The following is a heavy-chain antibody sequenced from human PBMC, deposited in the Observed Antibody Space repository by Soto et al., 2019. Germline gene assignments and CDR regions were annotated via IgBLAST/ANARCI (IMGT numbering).Heavy chain of an antibody. D-gene: IGHD6-6*01. CDR1: GGSISSYY. Sequence: SETLSLTCTVSGGSISSYYWSWIRQPPGKGLEWIGYIYYSGSTNYNPSLKSRVTISVDTSKNQFSLKLSSVTAAGTAVYYCAGGLIAARLKGVDYWGQGTLVTVSS. J-gene: IGHJ4*02. CDR3: AGGLIAARLKGVDY. CDR2: IYYSGST. V-gene: IGHV4-59*01.